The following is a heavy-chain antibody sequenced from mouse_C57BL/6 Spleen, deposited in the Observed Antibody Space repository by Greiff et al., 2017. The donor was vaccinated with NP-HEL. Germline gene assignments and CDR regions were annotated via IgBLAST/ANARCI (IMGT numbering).Heavy chain of an antibody. CDR1: GYTFTSYW. J-gene: IGHJ3*01. V-gene: IGHV1-74*01. D-gene: IGHD1-1*01. Sequence: QVQLQQPGAELVKPGASVKVSCKASGYTFTSYWMPWVKQRPGQGLEWIGRIPPSASDTNYNQKFKGQATLTVDKSSSTAYMPLSSLTSEDSAVYYCAISTTVAQFAYWGQGTLVTVSA. CDR2: IPPSASDT. CDR3: AISTTVAQFAY.